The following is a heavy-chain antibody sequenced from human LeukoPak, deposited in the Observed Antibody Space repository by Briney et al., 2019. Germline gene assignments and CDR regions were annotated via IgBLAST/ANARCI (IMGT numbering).Heavy chain of an antibody. Sequence: PSETLSLTCAVSGVSISSNLWWTWVRQPPGKGLEWIAEIHHSGSINYNPSLKSRVTISVDKAKNQFSLNLNSVTAADTAVYYCARFATGGLYYFDYWGQGTLVTVSS. CDR3: ARFATGGLYYFDY. CDR1: GVSISSNLW. D-gene: IGHD2-8*02. V-gene: IGHV4-4*02. CDR2: IHHSGSI. J-gene: IGHJ4*02.